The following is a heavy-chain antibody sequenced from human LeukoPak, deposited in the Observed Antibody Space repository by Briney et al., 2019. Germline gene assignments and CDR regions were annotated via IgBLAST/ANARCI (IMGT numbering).Heavy chain of an antibody. Sequence: GGSLTLSCAASGFTFRPYVMSWVRQAPGKGLQWVSGISGSGVSTNYADSGKGRFTISRDNFKNLVILQMTSLGAEDTAVYYCAKDRKKAWWEVGSYFDYWGQGILVTVSS. CDR2: ISGSGVST. CDR3: AKDRKKAWWEVGSYFDY. J-gene: IGHJ4*02. CDR1: GFTFRPYV. D-gene: IGHD1-26*01. V-gene: IGHV3-23*01.